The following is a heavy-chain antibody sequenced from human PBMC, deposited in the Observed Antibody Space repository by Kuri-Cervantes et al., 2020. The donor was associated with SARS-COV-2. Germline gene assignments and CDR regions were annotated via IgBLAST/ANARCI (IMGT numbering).Heavy chain of an antibody. CDR2: IYTSGST. CDR3: ARSRIAVADWYFDL. CDR1: GGSISSYY. Sequence: GSLRLSCTVSGGSISSYYWSWIRQPAGKGLEWIGRIYTSGSTNYNPSLKSRVTMSVDTSKNQFPLKLSSVTAADTAVYYCARSRIAVADWYFDLWGRGTLVTVSS. V-gene: IGHV4-4*07. D-gene: IGHD6-19*01. J-gene: IGHJ2*01.